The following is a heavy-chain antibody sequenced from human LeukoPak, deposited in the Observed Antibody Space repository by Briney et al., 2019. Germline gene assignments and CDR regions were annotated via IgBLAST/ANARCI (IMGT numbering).Heavy chain of an antibody. CDR3: ANRDIVVVPAARDYYYYYMDV. D-gene: IGHD2-2*01. CDR1: GFTFSSYG. Sequence: GGSLRLSCAASGFTFSSYGMSWVRQAPGKGLEWVAFIRYDGSNKYYADSVKGRFTISRDNSKNTLYLQMNSLRAEDTAVYYCANRDIVVVPAARDYYYYYMDVWGKGTTVTISS. CDR2: IRYDGSNK. J-gene: IGHJ6*03. V-gene: IGHV3-30*02.